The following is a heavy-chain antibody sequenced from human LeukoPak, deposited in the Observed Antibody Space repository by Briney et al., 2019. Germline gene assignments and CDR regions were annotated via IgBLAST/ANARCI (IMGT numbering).Heavy chain of an antibody. CDR3: ARRPGIAAAGIDY. CDR1: GFSLRTVG. Sequence: GRSLRLSCAPSGFSLRTVGMHWVRQAPGQVLEWVAVMWIDGSNENYADSVKGRFTIPRDISKNTVYLQLNSRRVEDTAVYYCARRPGIAAAGIDYWGQGTLVTVSS. V-gene: IGHV3-33*01. J-gene: IGHJ4*02. CDR2: MWIDGSNE. D-gene: IGHD6-13*01.